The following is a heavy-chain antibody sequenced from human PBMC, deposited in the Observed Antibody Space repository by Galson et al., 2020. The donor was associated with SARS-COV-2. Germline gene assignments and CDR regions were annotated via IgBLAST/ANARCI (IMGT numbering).Heavy chain of an antibody. CDR2: ISYDGSNK. J-gene: IGHJ4*02. D-gene: IGHD4-17*01. V-gene: IGHV3-30*01. CDR3: ARDFLPVTSGDYFTGGY. CDR1: GFTFSSYA. Sequence: GGSLRLSCAASGFTFSSYAMHWVRQAPGKGLEWVAVISYDGSNKYYVDSVKGRFTISRDNSKNTLYLQMNSLRAEDTAVYYCARDFLPVTSGDYFTGGYWGQGTLVTVSS.